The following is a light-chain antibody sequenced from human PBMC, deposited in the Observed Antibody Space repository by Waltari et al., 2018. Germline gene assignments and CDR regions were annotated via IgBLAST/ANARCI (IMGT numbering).Light chain of an antibody. CDR3: QQYYTFPFT. CDR2: AAS. J-gene: IGKJ3*01. Sequence: AIRMTQSPPSFSASTGDRVTITCRANQGISSYLAWFQQKPGKAPKLLIYAASTWQTGVPSRFSGSGSGTDFTLTISCLQSEDLATYYCQQYYTFPFTFGPGTKVDVK. V-gene: IGKV1-8*01. CDR1: QGISSY.